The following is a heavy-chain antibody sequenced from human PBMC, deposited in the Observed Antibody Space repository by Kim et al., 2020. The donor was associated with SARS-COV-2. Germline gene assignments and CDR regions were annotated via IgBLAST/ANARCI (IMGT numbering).Heavy chain of an antibody. CDR1: GFTFSSYA. J-gene: IGHJ4*02. V-gene: IGHV3-30*04. D-gene: IGHD2-8*02. CDR2: ISYDGSNK. CDR3: AREKGYCTGGVCYNYFDY. Sequence: GGSLRLSCAASGFTFSSYAMHWVRQAPGKGLEWVAVISYDGSNKYYVDSVKGRFTISRDNSKNTLYLQMNSLRAEDTAVYYCAREKGYCTGGVCYNYFDYLGQGTLVTVSS.